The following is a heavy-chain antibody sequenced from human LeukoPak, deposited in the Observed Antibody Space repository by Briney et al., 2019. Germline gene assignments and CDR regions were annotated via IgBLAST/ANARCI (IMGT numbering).Heavy chain of an antibody. D-gene: IGHD5-12*01. CDR3: ARSGYINIWPSSFDY. CDR2: ISGGGHST. J-gene: IGHJ4*02. V-gene: IGHV3-23*01. Sequence: PGGSLRLSCAASGFTFSSYAMSWVRQVPGRGLERVSAISGGGHSTYYADSVRGRFTISRDNSKNTLYLQMNSLRAEDTAVYYCARSGYINIWPSSFDYWGQGTLVTVSS. CDR1: GFTFSSYA.